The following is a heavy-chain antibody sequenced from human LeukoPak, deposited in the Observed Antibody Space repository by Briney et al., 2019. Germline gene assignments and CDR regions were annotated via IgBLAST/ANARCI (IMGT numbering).Heavy chain of an antibody. J-gene: IGHJ4*02. CDR3: TKNQIRVDTGSWYAY. CDR2: ISDGGGRT. Sequence: PGGSLRLSCGASGFTFRTYAMSWVRQAPGKGLEWVSGISDGGGRTFYAESVKGRFTVSRDNSKNTLYLRMNSLRAEDTAIYYCTKNQIRVDTGSWYAYWGQGTLVTVSS. V-gene: IGHV3-23*01. D-gene: IGHD6-13*01. CDR1: GFTFRTYA.